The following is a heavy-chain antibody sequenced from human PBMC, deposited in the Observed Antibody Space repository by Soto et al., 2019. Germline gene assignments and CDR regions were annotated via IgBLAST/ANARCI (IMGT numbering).Heavy chain of an antibody. D-gene: IGHD1-1*01. CDR1: GGSISSYY. V-gene: IGHV4-59*01. Sequence: PSETLSLTCTVSGGSISSYYWSWIRQPPGKGLEWIGYIYYSGSTNYNPSLKSRVTISVDTSKNQFSLKLSSVTAADTAVYYCARDSSVQGSYYYYYGMDVWGQGTTVTVSS. CDR2: IYYSGST. CDR3: ARDSSVQGSYYYYYGMDV. J-gene: IGHJ6*02.